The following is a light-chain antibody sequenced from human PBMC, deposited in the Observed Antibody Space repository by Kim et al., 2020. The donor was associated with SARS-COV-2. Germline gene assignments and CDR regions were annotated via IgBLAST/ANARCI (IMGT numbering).Light chain of an antibody. CDR1: ESLSGNS. J-gene: IGKJ2*01. CDR2: GAS. CDR3: QQHVRSPYT. V-gene: IGKV3-20*01. Sequence: SPGERATLSCRASESLSGNSLAWYQQTLGQAPRLLIYGASNRATGIPDKFSGSGSGTDFTLTISRLEPEDFAIYYCQQHVRSPYTFGQGTKLEI.